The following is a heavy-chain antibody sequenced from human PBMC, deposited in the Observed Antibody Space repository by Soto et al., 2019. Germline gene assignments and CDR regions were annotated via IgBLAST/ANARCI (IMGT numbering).Heavy chain of an antibody. J-gene: IGHJ4*02. V-gene: IGHV3-9*01. CDR2: ISWNSGSI. Sequence: GGSLRLSCAASGFTFDDYAMHWVQQAPGKGLEWVSGISWNSGSIGYADSVKGRFTISRDNAKNSLYLQMNSLRAEDTALYYCAKGYYSSSWSPEHYWGQGTLVTVSS. CDR3: AKGYYSSSWSPEHY. D-gene: IGHD6-13*01. CDR1: GFTFDDYA.